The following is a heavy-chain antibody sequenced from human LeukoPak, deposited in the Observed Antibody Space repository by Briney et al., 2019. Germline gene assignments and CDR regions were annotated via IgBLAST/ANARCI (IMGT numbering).Heavy chain of an antibody. V-gene: IGHV1-69*13. J-gene: IGHJ4*02. CDR3: ARAGSSGYYFRNKYYFDY. CDR1: GGTFSSYA. D-gene: IGHD3-22*01. CDR2: IIPIFGTA. Sequence: SVNVSCKASGGTFSSYAISWVRQAPGQGLEWMGGIIPIFGTANYAQKFQGRVTITADESTSTAYMELSSLRSEDTAVYYCARAGSSGYYFRNKYYFDYWGQGTLVTVSS.